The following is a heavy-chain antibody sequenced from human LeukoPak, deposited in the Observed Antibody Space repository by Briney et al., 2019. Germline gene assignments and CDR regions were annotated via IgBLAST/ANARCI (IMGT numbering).Heavy chain of an antibody. D-gene: IGHD5-18*01. Sequence: GGSLRLSCAASGFTVSSNYMSWVRQAPGKGLEWVSVIYSGGSTYYADSVKGRFTISRDNSKNTLYLQMNSLRAEDTAVYYCAKDGVTWIQLWLLDGVFDYWGQGTLVTVSS. CDR1: GFTVSSNY. CDR2: IYSGGST. CDR3: AKDGVTWIQLWLLDGVFDY. J-gene: IGHJ4*02. V-gene: IGHV3-53*01.